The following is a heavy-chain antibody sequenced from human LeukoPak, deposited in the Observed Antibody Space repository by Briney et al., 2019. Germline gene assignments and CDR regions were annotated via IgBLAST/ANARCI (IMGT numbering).Heavy chain of an antibody. CDR2: INPGDSDT. V-gene: IGHV5-51*01. J-gene: IGHJ4*02. CDR3: ARQVNGGNFDY. CDR1: GXSFTSYW. D-gene: IGHD4-23*01. Sequence: GESLKISSKGSGXSFTSYWIGWVRQMPGKGPEWMGIINPGDSDTRCSPSFQGQVAISADKSITTAYLQWSSLKASDTAMYYCARQVNGGNFDYWGQGTLVTVSS.